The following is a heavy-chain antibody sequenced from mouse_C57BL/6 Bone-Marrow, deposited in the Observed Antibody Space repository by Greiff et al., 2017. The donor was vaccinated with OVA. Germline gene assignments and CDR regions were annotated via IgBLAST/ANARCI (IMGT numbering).Heavy chain of an antibody. D-gene: IGHD4-1*02. V-gene: IGHV5-16*01. CDR2: INYDGSST. Sequence: EVNLVESEGGLVQPGSSMKLSCTASGFTFSDYYMAWVRQVPEKGLEWVANINYDGSSTYYLDSLKSRFIISRDNAKNILYLQMSSLKSEDTATYYCARDHGQLGQGYAMDYWGQGTSVTVSS. CDR1: GFTFSDYY. J-gene: IGHJ4*01. CDR3: ARDHGQLGQGYAMDY.